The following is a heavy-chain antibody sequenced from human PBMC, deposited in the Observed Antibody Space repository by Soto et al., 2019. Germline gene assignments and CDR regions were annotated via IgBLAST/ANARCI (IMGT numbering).Heavy chain of an antibody. D-gene: IGHD3-22*01. CDR2: FSGSGGST. Sequence: PGGSLRLSCAVSGFTFSGYAMSWVRQAPGKGLEWVSAFSGSGGSTYYADSVKGRFTTSRDNSKNTLYLQMNSLRAEDTAVYYCRGVYDSSGVYFQHWGQGTLVTVSS. J-gene: IGHJ1*01. CDR3: RGVYDSSGVYFQH. V-gene: IGHV3-23*01. CDR1: GFTFSGYA.